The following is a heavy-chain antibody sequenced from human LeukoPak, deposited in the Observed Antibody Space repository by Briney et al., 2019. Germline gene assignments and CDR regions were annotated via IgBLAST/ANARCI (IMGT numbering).Heavy chain of an antibody. CDR1: GYTFTGYY. Sequence: ASVKVSCKASGYTFTGYYMHWVRQAPGQGLEWMGWINPNSGGTNYAQKFQGRVTMTRDTSISTAYMELSSLTSDDTAVYYCAREFFDREKKEFDYWGQGAQVTVSS. J-gene: IGHJ4*02. D-gene: IGHD3-22*01. CDR3: AREFFDREKKEFDY. V-gene: IGHV1-2*02. CDR2: INPNSGGT.